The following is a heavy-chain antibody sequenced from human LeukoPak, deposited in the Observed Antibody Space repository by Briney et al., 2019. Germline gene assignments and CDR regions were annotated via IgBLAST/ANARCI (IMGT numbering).Heavy chain of an antibody. CDR1: GGSISSGSYY. CDR2: IYTSGST. J-gene: IGHJ4*02. CDR3: ARGTYYDPYYFDY. D-gene: IGHD3-3*01. Sequence: SQTLSLTCTVSGGSISSGSYYWSWIRQPAGKGLEWIGRIYTSGSTNYNPSLKSRVTISVDTSKNQFSLKLSSVTAADTAVYYCARGTYYDPYYFDYWGQGTLVTVSS. V-gene: IGHV4-61*02.